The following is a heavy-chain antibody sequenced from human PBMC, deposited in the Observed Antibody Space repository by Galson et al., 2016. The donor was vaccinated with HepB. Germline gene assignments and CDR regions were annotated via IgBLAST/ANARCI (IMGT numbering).Heavy chain of an antibody. J-gene: IGHJ4*02. CDR1: GFTFSSYW. D-gene: IGHD5-24*01. CDR3: ARDGDAYNFDY. Sequence: SLRLSCAASGFTFSSYWMHWVRQAPGKGLVWVPRIKSDESWKNYADSVKGRFTISRDNAKNTLYLQMNSLRAEDTAVYYCARDGDAYNFDYWGQGTLVTVSS. V-gene: IGHV3-74*01. CDR2: IKSDESWK.